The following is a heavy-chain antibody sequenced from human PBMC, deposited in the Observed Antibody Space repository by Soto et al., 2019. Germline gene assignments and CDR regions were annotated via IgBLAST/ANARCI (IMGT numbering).Heavy chain of an antibody. CDR3: HGAFGENAPMDGMDV. Sequence: PGGSLRLSCAASGFTFSDYYMSWIRQAPGKGLEWVSYISSSGSTIYYADSVKGRFTISRDNAKNSLYLQMNSLRAEDTAVYYCHGAFGENAPMDGMDVWGQGTTVTVSS. D-gene: IGHD3-10*01. CDR1: GFTFSDYY. V-gene: IGHV3-11*01. CDR2: ISSSGSTI. J-gene: IGHJ6*02.